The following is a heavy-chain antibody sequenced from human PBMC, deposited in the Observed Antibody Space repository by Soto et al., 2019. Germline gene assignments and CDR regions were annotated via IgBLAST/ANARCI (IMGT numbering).Heavy chain of an antibody. CDR2: ISYDGSNK. J-gene: IGHJ6*02. CDR3: ARDGRYDFWSSLRPVGNYYYGMDV. D-gene: IGHD3-3*01. Sequence: GGSLRLSCAASGFTFSSYAMHWVRQAPGKGLEWVAVISYDGSNKYYADSVKGRFTISRDNSKNTLYLQMNSLRAEDTAVYYCARDGRYDFWSSLRPVGNYYYGMDVWGQGTTVTVSS. CDR1: GFTFSSYA. V-gene: IGHV3-30-3*01.